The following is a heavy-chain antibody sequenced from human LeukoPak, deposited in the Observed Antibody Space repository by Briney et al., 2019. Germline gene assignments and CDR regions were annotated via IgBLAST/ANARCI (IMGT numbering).Heavy chain of an antibody. V-gene: IGHV3-23*01. Sequence: GGSLRLSCAASGFIFSYYSMSWVRQAPGKGLEWVSAISGRTGGTYYADSVKGRFTISRDNSKSTLYLQMDSLRAEDTAVYYCAKCGNSGCHLIDYWGQGTLVTVSS. CDR3: AKCGNSGCHLIDY. J-gene: IGHJ4*02. D-gene: IGHD5-12*01. CDR1: GFIFSYYS. CDR2: ISGRTGGT.